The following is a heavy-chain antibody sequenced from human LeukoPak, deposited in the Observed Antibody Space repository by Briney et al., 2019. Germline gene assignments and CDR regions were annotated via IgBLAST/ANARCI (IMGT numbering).Heavy chain of an antibody. CDR2: IKSKTDGGTT. Sequence: PGGSLRLSCAASGFTFSNAWMSWARQAPGKGLEWVGRIKSKTDGGTTDYAAPVKGRFTISRDDSKNTLYLQMNSLRAEDTAVYYCAKDAYLLRLGELSSWGQGTLVTVSS. J-gene: IGHJ5*02. CDR1: GFTFSNAW. CDR3: AKDAYLLRLGELSS. V-gene: IGHV3-15*01. D-gene: IGHD3-16*02.